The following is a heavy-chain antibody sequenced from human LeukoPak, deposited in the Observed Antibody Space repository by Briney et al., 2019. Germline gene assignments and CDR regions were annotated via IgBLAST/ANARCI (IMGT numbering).Heavy chain of an antibody. V-gene: IGHV3-30*18. Sequence: GGSLRLSCAASGFTFSSYGMHWVRQAPGKGLEWVAVISYDGSNKYYADSVKGRFTISRDNSKNTLYLQMYSLRAEDTAVYYCAKVLSSGWMIYYYYGMDVWGQGTTVTVSS. CDR2: ISYDGSNK. CDR3: AKVLSSGWMIYYYYGMDV. J-gene: IGHJ6*02. CDR1: GFTFSSYG. D-gene: IGHD6-19*01.